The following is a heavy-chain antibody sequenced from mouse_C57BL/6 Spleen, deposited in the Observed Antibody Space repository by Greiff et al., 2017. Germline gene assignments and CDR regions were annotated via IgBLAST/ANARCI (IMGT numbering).Heavy chain of an antibody. D-gene: IGHD2-1*01. CDR2: IDPEDGDT. V-gene: IGHV14-1*01. CDR3: TATMAQAWFAY. Sequence: LVESGAELVRPGASVKLSCTASGFNIKDYYMHWVKQRPEQGLEWIGRIDPEDGDTEYAPKFQGKATMTADTSSNTAYLQLSSLTSEVTAVYYFTATMAQAWFAYWGQGTLVTVSA. CDR1: GFNIKDYY. J-gene: IGHJ3*01.